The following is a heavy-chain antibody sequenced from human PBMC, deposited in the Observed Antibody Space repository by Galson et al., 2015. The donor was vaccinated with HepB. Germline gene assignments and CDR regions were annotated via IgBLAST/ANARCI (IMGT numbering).Heavy chain of an antibody. J-gene: IGHJ6*02. CDR3: ARVVVQAAILHYYYYYGMDV. Sequence: SVKVSCKASGYTFTSYDINWVRQATGQGLEWMGWMNPNSGNTGYAQKFQGRVTMTRNTSISTAYMELSSLKSDDTAVYYCARVVVQAAILHYYYYYGMDVWCQGTTVTVSS. CDR1: GYTFTSYD. V-gene: IGHV1-8*02. CDR2: MNPNSGNT. D-gene: IGHD2-2*02.